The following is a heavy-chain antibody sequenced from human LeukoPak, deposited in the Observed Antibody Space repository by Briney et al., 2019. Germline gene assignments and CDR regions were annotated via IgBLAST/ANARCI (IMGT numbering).Heavy chain of an antibody. Sequence: SETLSLTCAVYGGSFSGYYWSWIRQPPGKGLEWIGEINHSGSTNHNPSLKSRVTISVDTSKNQFSLKLSSVTAADTAVYYCARGWPIAALLLRWFDPWGQGTLVTVSS. J-gene: IGHJ5*02. V-gene: IGHV4-34*01. D-gene: IGHD6-13*01. CDR3: ARGWPIAALLLRWFDP. CDR1: GGSFSGYY. CDR2: INHSGST.